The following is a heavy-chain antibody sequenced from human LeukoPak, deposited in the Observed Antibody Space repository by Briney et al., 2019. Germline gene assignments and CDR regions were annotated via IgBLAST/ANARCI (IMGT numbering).Heavy chain of an antibody. V-gene: IGHV1-46*01. D-gene: IGHD3-10*01. J-gene: IGHJ4*02. CDR1: GYTFTSYY. CDR2: INPSGGST. Sequence: ASVKVSCKASGYTFTSYYMHWVRQAPGQGLEWMGIINPSGGSTSYAQKFQGRVTMTRDTSTSTVYMELSSLRSEDTAVYYCARDLYGSYGLGSYYYFDYWGQGTLVTVSS. CDR3: ARDLYGSYGLGSYYYFDY.